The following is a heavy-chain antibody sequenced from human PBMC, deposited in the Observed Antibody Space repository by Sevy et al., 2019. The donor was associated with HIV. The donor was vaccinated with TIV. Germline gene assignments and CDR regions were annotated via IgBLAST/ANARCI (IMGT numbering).Heavy chain of an antibody. CDR3: ARVGVSYCTDDCYHRFDY. V-gene: IGHV3-30*09. CDR1: GFTFSSYA. Sequence: GGSLRLSCAASGFTFSSYALLWVRQAPGKGLEWVSLISYDGSKKYYSDSVKGRFAISRDESKTTLFLQMNSLRSEDTDIYYSARVGVSYCTDDCYHRFDYWGRGTLVTVSS. J-gene: IGHJ4*02. CDR2: ISYDGSKK. D-gene: IGHD2-21*02.